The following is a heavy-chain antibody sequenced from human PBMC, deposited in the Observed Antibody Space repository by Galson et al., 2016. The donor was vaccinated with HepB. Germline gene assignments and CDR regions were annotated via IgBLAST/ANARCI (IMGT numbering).Heavy chain of an antibody. Sequence: SLRLSCAASGFSVSRNYMSWVRQAPGMGLEWVSLIYSGGTTYYADSVKGRFIMSRDNSKNALYLQMNSLRAEDTAVYYCATYQGPPDYYFYMDVWGKGPPVTVTS. CDR3: ATYQGPPDYYFYMDV. CDR2: IYSGGTT. CDR1: GFSVSRNY. V-gene: IGHV3-53*01. D-gene: IGHD2-2*01. J-gene: IGHJ6*03.